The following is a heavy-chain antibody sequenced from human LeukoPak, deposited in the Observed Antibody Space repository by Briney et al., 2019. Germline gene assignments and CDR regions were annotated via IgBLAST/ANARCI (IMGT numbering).Heavy chain of an antibody. CDR1: GFTFSSYS. CDR3: ARDGMVRGVIIWDAFDI. V-gene: IGHV3-48*02. J-gene: IGHJ3*02. CDR2: ISSSSSTI. D-gene: IGHD3-10*01. Sequence: GGSLRLSCAASGFTFSSYSMNWVRQAPGKGLEWVSYISSSSSTIYYADSVKGRFTISRDNAKNSLYLQMNSLRDEDTAVYYCARDGMVRGVIIWDAFDIWGQGTMVTVSS.